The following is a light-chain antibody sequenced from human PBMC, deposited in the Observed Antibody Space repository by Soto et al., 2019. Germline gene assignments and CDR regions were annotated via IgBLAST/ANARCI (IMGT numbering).Light chain of an antibody. CDR2: SAS. CDR1: QGIGNS. V-gene: IGKV1-27*01. Sequence: DIQMTQSPPSLSASVGDRVTITCRARQGIGNSLAWYQQKPGTVPKLLIYSASTLQSGVPSRFSGSGSGTDFTLTISSLQPEDVAAYYCQQYNTVPATFGQGTRLEIK. CDR3: QQYNTVPAT. J-gene: IGKJ5*01.